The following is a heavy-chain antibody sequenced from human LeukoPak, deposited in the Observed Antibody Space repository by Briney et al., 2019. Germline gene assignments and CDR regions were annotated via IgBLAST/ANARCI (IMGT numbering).Heavy chain of an antibody. D-gene: IGHD1-1*01. J-gene: IGHJ4*02. CDR1: GGSISSHH. CDR2: IHGSGST. Sequence: SETLSLTCSVSGGSISSHHWNWIRQPPGKGLEYVANIHGSGSTNYNPSLQSRVTISLDTSKNQFSLNLRSVTAADTAVYYCAGDPGDNQRYNFDSWGQGTLVTVSS. CDR3: AGDPGDNQRYNFDS. V-gene: IGHV4-59*11.